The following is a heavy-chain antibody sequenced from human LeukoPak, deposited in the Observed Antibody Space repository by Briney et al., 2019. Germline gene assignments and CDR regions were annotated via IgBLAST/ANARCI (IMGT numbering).Heavy chain of an antibody. CDR2: IYYSGST. CDR3: ARSPGPGIAVAGPLNFDY. CDR1: GGSISSYY. J-gene: IGHJ4*02. Sequence: SETLSLTCTVSGGSISSYYWSWIRQPPGKGLEWIGYIYYSGSTNYNPSLKSRVTISVDTSKNQFSLKLSSVTAADTAVYYCARSPGPGIAVAGPLNFDYWGQGTLVTVSS. V-gene: IGHV4-59*01. D-gene: IGHD6-19*01.